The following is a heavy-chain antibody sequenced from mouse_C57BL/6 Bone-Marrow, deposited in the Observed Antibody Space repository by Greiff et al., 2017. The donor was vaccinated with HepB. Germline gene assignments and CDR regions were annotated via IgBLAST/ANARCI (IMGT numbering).Heavy chain of an antibody. Sequence: VQLKQSVAELVRPGASVKLSCTASGFNIKNTYMHWVKQRPEQGLEWIGRIDPANGNTKYAPKFQGKATITADTSSNTAYLQLSSLTSEDTAIYYCARGVIYYYGSSLYAMDYWGQGTSVTVSS. CDR1: GFNIKNTY. J-gene: IGHJ4*01. V-gene: IGHV14-3*01. D-gene: IGHD1-1*01. CDR3: ARGVIYYYGSSLYAMDY. CDR2: IDPANGNT.